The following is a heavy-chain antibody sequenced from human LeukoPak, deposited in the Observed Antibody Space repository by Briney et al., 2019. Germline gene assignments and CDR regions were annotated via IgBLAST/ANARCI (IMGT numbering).Heavy chain of an antibody. CDR1: GFTFSSYS. D-gene: IGHD3-3*01. CDR2: ISSSSSTI. J-gene: IGHJ3*02. CDR3: AREANVLRFLEWLPDAFDI. Sequence: GGSLRLSCAASGFTFSSYSMNWVRQAPGKGLEWVSYISSSSSTIYYADSVKGRFTISRDNAKNSLYLQMNSLRAEDTAVYYCAREANVLRFLEWLPDAFDIWGQGTMVTVSS. V-gene: IGHV3-48*01.